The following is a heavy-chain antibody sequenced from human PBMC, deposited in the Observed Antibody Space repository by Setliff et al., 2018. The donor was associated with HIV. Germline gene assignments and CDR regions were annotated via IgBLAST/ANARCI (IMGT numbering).Heavy chain of an antibody. CDR2: IYSGGTT. Sequence: SETLSLTCTVSGGSISSSSYYWGWIRQPPGKGLEWIGNIYSGGTTDYNPSLKSRVTISIDTSKNQFSLRLDSVTAADTAVYYCARAGRYSTFWGFDYWGQGVLVTVSS. CDR3: ARAGRYSTFWGFDY. V-gene: IGHV4-39*07. CDR1: GGSISSSSYY. D-gene: IGHD4-4*01. J-gene: IGHJ4*02.